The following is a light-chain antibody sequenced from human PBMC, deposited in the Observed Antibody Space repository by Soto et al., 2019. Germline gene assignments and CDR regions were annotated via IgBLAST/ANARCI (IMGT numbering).Light chain of an antibody. CDR2: EVT. CDR3: SSHTSGDTRV. Sequence: GSPGQSIAISCTGTSSDVGGYDYVSWYQQHPDKAPKLIIYEVTKRPSGVSNRFSGSKSGNTASLTISGLQPDDEADYYCSSHTSGDTRVFGSGTKVTVL. J-gene: IGLJ1*01. V-gene: IGLV2-14*01. CDR1: SSDVGGYDY.